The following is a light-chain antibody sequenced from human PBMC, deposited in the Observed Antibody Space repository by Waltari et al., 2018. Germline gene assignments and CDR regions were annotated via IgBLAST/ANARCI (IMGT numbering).Light chain of an antibody. Sequence: QSALTQPASVSWSPGQSIPISCTGTRSNGAGFTYVSWYQHHPCKAPQLMIYEFSHRPSGVSNRFSGSKSGNTASLTIAGLQAEDEADYYCSSYTSSSAYVFGTGTKVTVL. CDR3: SSYTSSSAYV. J-gene: IGLJ1*01. V-gene: IGLV2-14*01. CDR1: RSNGAGFTY. CDR2: EFS.